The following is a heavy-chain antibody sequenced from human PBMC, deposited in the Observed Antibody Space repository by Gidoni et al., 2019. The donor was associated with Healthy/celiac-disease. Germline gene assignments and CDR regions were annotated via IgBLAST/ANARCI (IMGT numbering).Heavy chain of an antibody. V-gene: IGHV3-33*08. J-gene: IGHJ6*02. CDR1: GFPFSSYG. CDR2: IWYDGSNK. D-gene: IGHD3-22*01. CDR3: ARDYYDSSGYYYFYYYYGMDV. Sequence: QVQLVESGGGVVQPGRSLGLSCAASGFPFSSYGMHWVRQAPGKGLEWVAVIWYDGSNKYYADSVKGRFTISRDNSKNTLYLQMNSLRAEDTAVYYCARDYYDSSGYYYFYYYYGMDVWGQGTTVTVSS.